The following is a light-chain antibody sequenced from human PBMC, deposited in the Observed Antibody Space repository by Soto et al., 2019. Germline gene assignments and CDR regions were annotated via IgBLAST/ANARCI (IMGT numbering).Light chain of an antibody. J-gene: IGKJ3*01. Sequence: IVMTQSPLSLPVTPGEPASISCRSSQSLLQSNGYNYLDWYLQRPGQSPQLLIFLGSIRASGVPDRVSGRGLGTHFTLKMSRVAAEDVGIGYCMHALQTPPIFGPGPEVHIK. V-gene: IGKV2-28*01. CDR1: QSLLQSNGYNY. CDR2: LGS. CDR3: MHALQTPPI.